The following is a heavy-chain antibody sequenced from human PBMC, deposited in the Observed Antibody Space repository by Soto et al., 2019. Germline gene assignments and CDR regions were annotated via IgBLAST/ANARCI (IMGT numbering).Heavy chain of an antibody. CDR1: XYSFTHNW. Sequence: ASLKISCATSXYSFTHNWLAWVRQMPGKGLEWMGIIFPADSETRYSPSFQGQVTISADKSISTAYLQWSSLKASDTAMYYCASGPTVLDSWGQGTLVTVSS. CDR2: IFPADSET. J-gene: IGHJ4*02. V-gene: IGHV5-51*01. D-gene: IGHD4-17*01. CDR3: ASGPTVLDS.